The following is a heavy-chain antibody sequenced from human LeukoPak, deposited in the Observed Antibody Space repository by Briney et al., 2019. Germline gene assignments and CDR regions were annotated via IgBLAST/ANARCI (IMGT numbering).Heavy chain of an antibody. CDR3: ARDGGSWELLEVY. D-gene: IGHD1-26*01. CDR2: ISSSGSTI. CDR1: GFTFSSYE. V-gene: IGHV3-48*03. J-gene: IGHJ4*02. Sequence: GGSLRLSCAASGFTFSSYEMNWVRQAPGKGLEWVSYISSSGSTIYYADSVKGRFTISRDNAKNSLYLQMNSLRAEDTAVYYCARDGGSWELLEVYWGQGTLVTVSS.